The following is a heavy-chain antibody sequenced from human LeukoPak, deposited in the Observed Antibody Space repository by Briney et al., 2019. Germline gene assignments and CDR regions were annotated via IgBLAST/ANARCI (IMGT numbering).Heavy chain of an antibody. V-gene: IGHV1-8*01. CDR2: MNPNSGNT. D-gene: IGHD6-13*01. CDR3: ARGRLTQSYSSSWYGNYYYYGMDV. J-gene: IGHJ6*02. CDR1: GYTFTSYD. Sequence: ASVKVSCKASGYTFTSYDINWVRQATGQGLEWMGWMNPNSGNTGYAQKFQGRVTMTRNTSISTAYMELSSLRSEDTAAYYCARGRLTQSYSSSWYGNYYYYGMDVWGQGTTVTVSS.